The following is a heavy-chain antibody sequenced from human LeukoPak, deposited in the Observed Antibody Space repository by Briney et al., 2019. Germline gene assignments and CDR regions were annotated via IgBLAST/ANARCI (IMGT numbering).Heavy chain of an antibody. CDR2: INSDGSSI. J-gene: IGHJ4*02. V-gene: IGHV3-74*01. D-gene: IGHD2-15*01. Sequence: PGGSLRLSCTASGFTFSSHWMHGVRQAPGKGLVWVSLINSDGSSIRYADSVKGRCPISRDNAKSSLYLQMNSLRAEDTAVYYCAKGLHTWTFDYWGQGTLVTVSS. CDR1: GFTFSSHW. CDR3: AKGLHTWTFDY.